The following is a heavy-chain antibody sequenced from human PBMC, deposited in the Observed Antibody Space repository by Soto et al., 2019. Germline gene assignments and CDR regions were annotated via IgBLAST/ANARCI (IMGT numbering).Heavy chain of an antibody. D-gene: IGHD3-10*01. CDR2: ISGSGGST. V-gene: IGHV3-23*01. CDR3: AKDTPLYYYGSGSYYNGRNDAFDI. CDR1: GFTFSSYA. Sequence: GGSLRLSCAASGFTFSSYAMSWVRQAPGKGLEWVSAISGSGGSTYYADSVKGRFTISRDNSKNTLYLQMNSLRAEDTAVYYCAKDTPLYYYGSGSYYNGRNDAFDIWGQGTMVTVSS. J-gene: IGHJ3*02.